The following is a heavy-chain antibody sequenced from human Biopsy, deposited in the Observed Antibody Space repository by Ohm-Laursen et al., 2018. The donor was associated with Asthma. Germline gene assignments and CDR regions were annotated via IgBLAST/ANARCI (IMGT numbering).Heavy chain of an antibody. CDR2: VFWSGST. V-gene: IGHV4-30-4*01. CDR1: GGYTGSSDHH. D-gene: IGHD4-17*01. Sequence: SQTLSLTCKVSGGYTGSSDHHWAWIRQAPGKGLEWIGFVFWSGSTHYSRSPERRVSISIDTATNEFSMNLWSVTPADTAVYFCARVVSYGDIYFGIDVWGPGNTVVVS. J-gene: IGHJ6*02. CDR3: ARVVSYGDIYFGIDV.